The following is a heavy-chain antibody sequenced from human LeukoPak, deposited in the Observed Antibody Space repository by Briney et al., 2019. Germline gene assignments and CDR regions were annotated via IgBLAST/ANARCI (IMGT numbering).Heavy chain of an antibody. V-gene: IGHV1-69*13. CDR3: ARGESSRWSSPVSTTHFYSTMDV. D-gene: IGHD6-13*01. Sequence: ASVKVSCKASGGTFSSYAISWVRQAPGQGLEWMGGIIPIFGTTNFAQKFQGRATITADESTSTAYMELSSLRSEDTAVYYCARGESSRWSSPVSTTHFYSTMDVWGQGTTVTVSS. CDR1: GGTFSSYA. J-gene: IGHJ6*02. CDR2: IIPIFGTT.